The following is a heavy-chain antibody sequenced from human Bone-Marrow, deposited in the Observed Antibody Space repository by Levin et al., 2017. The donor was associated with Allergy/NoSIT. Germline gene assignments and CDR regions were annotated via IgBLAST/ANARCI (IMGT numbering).Heavy chain of an antibody. CDR2: IYYSGST. V-gene: IGHV4-39*01. Sequence: SETLSLTCTVSGGSISSSSYYWGWIRQPPGKGLEWIGSIYYSGSTYYNPSLKSRVTISVDTSKNQFSLKLSSVTAADTAVYYCARLGVLGYDYIWGSYRFATDAFDIWGQGTMVTVSS. D-gene: IGHD3-16*02. CDR1: GGSISSSSYY. J-gene: IGHJ3*02. CDR3: ARLGVLGYDYIWGSYRFATDAFDI.